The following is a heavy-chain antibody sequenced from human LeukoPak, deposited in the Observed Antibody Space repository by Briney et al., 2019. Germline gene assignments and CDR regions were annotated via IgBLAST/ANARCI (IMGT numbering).Heavy chain of an antibody. Sequence: GESLKISCKGSGYSFTSYWIGWVRQMPGKGLEWMGIIYPGDSNPRYSPSFQGQVTISADKSISTAYLQWSSLKASDTAMYYCARLGRGSGWYRGWFDPWGQGTLVTVSS. CDR3: ARLGRGSGWYRGWFDP. V-gene: IGHV5-51*01. J-gene: IGHJ5*02. CDR2: IYPGDSNP. CDR1: GYSFTSYW. D-gene: IGHD6-19*01.